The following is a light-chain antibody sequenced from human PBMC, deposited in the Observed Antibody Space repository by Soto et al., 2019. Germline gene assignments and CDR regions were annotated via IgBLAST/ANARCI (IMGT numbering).Light chain of an antibody. V-gene: IGKV3D-20*02. CDR2: GAS. CDR1: QSVRSNY. Sequence: EIVLTQSPGTLSLSPGEGATLSCRASQSVRSNYLAWYQQKPGQAPRLLIYGASSRATGSPDRFSGSGSGTDFTLTISSLEPEDFAVYYCQQRSNWPPTTFGQGTRLEI. CDR3: QQRSNWPPTT. J-gene: IGKJ5*01.